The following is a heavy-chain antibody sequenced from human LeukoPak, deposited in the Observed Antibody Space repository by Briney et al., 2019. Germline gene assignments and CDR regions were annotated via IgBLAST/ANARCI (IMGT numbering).Heavy chain of an antibody. CDR1: GFTFSSYA. J-gene: IGHJ5*02. CDR2: ISYDGSNK. V-gene: IGHV3-30-3*01. Sequence: GGSLRLSCAVSGFTFSSYAMHWVRQAPGKGLEWVAVISYDGSNKYYADSVKGRFTISRDNSKNTLYLQMNSLRAEDTAVYYCAREGPGLSYGKGWFDPWGQGTLVTVSS. CDR3: AREGPGLSYGKGWFDP. D-gene: IGHD5-18*01.